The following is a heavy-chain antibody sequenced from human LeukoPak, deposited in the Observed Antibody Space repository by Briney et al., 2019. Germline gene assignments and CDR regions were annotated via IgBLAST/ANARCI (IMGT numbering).Heavy chain of an antibody. CDR2: IYAGVTT. D-gene: IGHD2-2*03. J-gene: IGHJ6*02. CDR1: GLTVSNNY. V-gene: IGHV3-66*01. CDR3: ARGQLDAYYYYYGLDV. Sequence: PGGSLRLSCAASGLTVSNNYMNWVRQAPGKGLEWVSVIYAGVTTYYADSVKGRFIISRDNSKNTLFLQMNSLRPEDTAVYYCARGQLDAYYYYYGLDVWGQGTTVTVSS.